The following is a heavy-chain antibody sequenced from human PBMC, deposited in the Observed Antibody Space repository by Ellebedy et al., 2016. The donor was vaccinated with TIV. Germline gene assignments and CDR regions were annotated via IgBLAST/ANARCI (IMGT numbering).Heavy chain of an antibody. V-gene: IGHV4-4*02. CDR1: GGSISTENW. Sequence: MPSETLSLTCAVSGGSISTENWWTWVRQPPGKGLEWIGEVYHSGGTNFNPSLKSRVPISVDKSKNHFSLILTSVTAADTAVYYCARAFIYNYRRGLDVWGQGTTVTVSS. J-gene: IGHJ6*02. CDR3: ARAFIYNYRRGLDV. CDR2: VYHSGGT. D-gene: IGHD5-24*01.